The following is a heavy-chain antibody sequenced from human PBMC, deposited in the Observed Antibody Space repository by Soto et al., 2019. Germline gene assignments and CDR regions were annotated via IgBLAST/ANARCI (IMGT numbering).Heavy chain of an antibody. V-gene: IGHV5-51*01. CDR1: GYSFTTYW. CDR3: ARPGSSSSDY. D-gene: IGHD6-6*01. Sequence: GESLKISGNGSGYSFTTYWIGWVRQMPGKGLEWMGIINPRDSDTRYSPSFQGQVTISADKSINTAYLQWSSLKASDTDMYYCARPGSSSSDYWGQGTLVTVYS. CDR2: INPRDSDT. J-gene: IGHJ4*02.